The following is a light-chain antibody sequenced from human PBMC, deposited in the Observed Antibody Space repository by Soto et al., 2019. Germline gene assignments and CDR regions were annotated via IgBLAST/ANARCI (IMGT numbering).Light chain of an antibody. CDR3: QQYNNWPLT. J-gene: IGKJ4*01. CDR1: QSVSSN. Sequence: EIVMTQSPATLSVSPGERATLSCRASQSVSSNLAWYQQKPGQAPRLLIYGASTRATGIPVRFSGSGSGTEFSLTISSLQSGDLAVYYCQQYNNWPLTFGGGTKVEIK. V-gene: IGKV3-15*01. CDR2: GAS.